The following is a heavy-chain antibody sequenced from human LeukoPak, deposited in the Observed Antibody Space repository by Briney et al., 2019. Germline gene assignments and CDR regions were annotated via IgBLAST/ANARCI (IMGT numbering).Heavy chain of an antibody. V-gene: IGHV3-64D*06. D-gene: IGHD3-22*01. J-gene: IGHJ4*02. CDR1: GCTFSSYS. CDR3: VPYYYDSSGYPDF. CDR2: IRSNGGST. Sequence: PGGSLRLSCSASGCTFSSYSMHWVRQAPGKGLEYVSAIRSNGGSTYYADSVKGRFTISRDNSKNTLYLQMSSLRVEDTAVYYCVPYYYDSSGYPDFWGQGTLVTVSS.